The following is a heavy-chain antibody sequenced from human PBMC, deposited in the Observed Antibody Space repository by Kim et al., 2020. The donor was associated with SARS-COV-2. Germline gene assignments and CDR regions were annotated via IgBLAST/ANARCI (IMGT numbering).Heavy chain of an antibody. D-gene: IGHD3-9*01. V-gene: IGHV4-39*01. CDR1: GGSISSSSYY. Sequence: SETLSLTCTVSGGSISSSSYYWGWIRQPPGKGLEWIGSIYYSGSTYYNPSLKSRVTISVDTSKNQFSLKLSSVTAADTAVYYCARHPYRYDILTGYYHDAFDIWGQGTMVTVSS. CDR3: ARHPYRYDILTGYYHDAFDI. J-gene: IGHJ3*02. CDR2: IYYSGST.